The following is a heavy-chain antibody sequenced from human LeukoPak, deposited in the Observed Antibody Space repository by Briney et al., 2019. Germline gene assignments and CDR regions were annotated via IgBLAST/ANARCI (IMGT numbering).Heavy chain of an antibody. Sequence: PSETLSLTCTVSGGSISSYYWSWIRQPAGKGLEWIGRIYTSGSTNYNPSLKSRVTMSVDTSKNQFSLKLSSVTAADTAVYYCESRTTVTTSGAFDIWGQGATVTVSS. CDR2: IYTSGST. CDR3: ESRTTVTTSGAFDI. CDR1: GGSISSYY. D-gene: IGHD4-17*01. V-gene: IGHV4-4*07. J-gene: IGHJ3*02.